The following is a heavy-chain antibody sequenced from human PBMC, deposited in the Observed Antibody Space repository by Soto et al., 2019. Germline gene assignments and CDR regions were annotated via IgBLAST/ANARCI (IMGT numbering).Heavy chain of an antibody. D-gene: IGHD6-13*01. V-gene: IGHV3-33*01. CDR1: GFTFSSYG. CDR3: ARDNSSSWYGQTNWFDP. J-gene: IGHJ5*02. CDR2: IWYDGSNK. Sequence: QVQLVESGGGVVQPGRSLRHSCAASGFTFSSYGMHWVRQAPGKGLEWVAVIWYDGSNKYYADSVKGRFTISRDNSKNTLYLQMNSLRAEDTAVYYCARDNSSSWYGQTNWFDPWGQGTLVTVSS.